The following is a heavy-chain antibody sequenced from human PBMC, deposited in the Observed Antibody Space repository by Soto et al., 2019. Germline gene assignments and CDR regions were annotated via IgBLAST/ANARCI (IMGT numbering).Heavy chain of an antibody. J-gene: IGHJ6*02. Sequence: SVKWSCKASGSTSSRAAVQWLRQALVHRLAWMGWVVVGSGDTNYEQKFQERVTITRDMPTSTVYMELNSLKTEDTAVYYCTRGWEGYYDGLGGMDVCGQGTTVTVSS. CDR3: TRGWEGYYDGLGGMDV. CDR2: VVVGSGDT. V-gene: IGHV1-58*01. CDR1: GSTSSRAA. D-gene: IGHD3-10*01.